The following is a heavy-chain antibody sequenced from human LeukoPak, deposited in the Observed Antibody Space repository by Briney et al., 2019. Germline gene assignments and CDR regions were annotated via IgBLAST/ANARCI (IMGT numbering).Heavy chain of an antibody. Sequence: PSETLSLTCSVSGGSINDYYWSWIRQPPGKGLEWIGFIYYTGSTSYNPSLKSRVTISVDTSKNRFSLNLRSVTAADTAVYYCARVPGVFYDALTGYGSGWFDPWGQGTLVTVPS. CDR2: IYYTGST. V-gene: IGHV4-59*08. D-gene: IGHD2-15*01. CDR1: GGSINDYY. J-gene: IGHJ5*02. CDR3: ARVPGVFYDALTGYGSGWFDP.